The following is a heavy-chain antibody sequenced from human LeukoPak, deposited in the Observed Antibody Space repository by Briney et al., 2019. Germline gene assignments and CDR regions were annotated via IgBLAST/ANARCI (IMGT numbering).Heavy chain of an antibody. V-gene: IGHV4-34*01. D-gene: IGHD3-3*01. CDR3: ARGSTRDFWSGFGVRSKPYYYYYYMDV. CDR2: INHSGST. J-gene: IGHJ6*03. CDR1: GGSFSGYY. Sequence: SETLSLTCAVYGGSFSGYYWSWIRQPPGKGLEWIGEINHSGSTNYNPSLKSRVTISVDTSKNQFSLKLSSVTAADTAVYYCARGSTRDFWSGFGVRSKPYYYYYYMDVWGKGTTVTVSS.